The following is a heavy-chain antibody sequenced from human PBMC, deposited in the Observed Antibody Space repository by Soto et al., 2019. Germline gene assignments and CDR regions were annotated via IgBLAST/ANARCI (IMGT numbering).Heavy chain of an antibody. CDR2: INPNGGVT. CDR1: GDSFNDYY. Sequence: QVQLVQSGAEVRKPGASVTVSCRSSGDSFNDYYIHWVRQAPGQGFEWMGWINPNGGVTKYARKFKGGVSMNCDTSIRTVYMKLSRLRSDDTAVYYCARESGGATATLDYYYFDMDVWGTGTTVTVSS. CDR3: ARESGGATATLDYYYFDMDV. V-gene: IGHV1-2*02. D-gene: IGHD5-12*01. J-gene: IGHJ6*03.